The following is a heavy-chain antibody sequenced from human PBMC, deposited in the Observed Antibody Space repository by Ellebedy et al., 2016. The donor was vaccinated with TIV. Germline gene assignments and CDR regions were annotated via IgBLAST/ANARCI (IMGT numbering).Heavy chain of an antibody. CDR2: ISGSGGST. V-gene: IGHV3-23*01. Sequence: GESLKISXAASGFTFSSYAMSWVRQAPGKGLEWVSAISGSGGSTYYADSVKGRFTISRDNSKNTLYLQMNSLRAEDTAVYYCAKGSEAATYYYYMDVWGKGTTVTVSS. CDR1: GFTFSSYA. J-gene: IGHJ6*03. D-gene: IGHD6-13*01. CDR3: AKGSEAATYYYYMDV.